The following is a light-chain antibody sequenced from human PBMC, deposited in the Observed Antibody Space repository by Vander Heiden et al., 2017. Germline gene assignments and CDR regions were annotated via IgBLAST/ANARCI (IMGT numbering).Light chain of an antibody. V-gene: IGLV2-14*01. CDR3: TSSTTSTTRV. J-gene: IGLJ1*01. Sequence: QSALTQPASVSGSPGQSITISCTGTDNDIGDYNYVSWYQQHPGKAPRLIIYQVSNRPSGVSHRFSGSKSGNTASLTISGLQAEDEADYYCTSSTTSTTRVFGSGTRVTVL. CDR1: DNDIGDYNY. CDR2: QVS.